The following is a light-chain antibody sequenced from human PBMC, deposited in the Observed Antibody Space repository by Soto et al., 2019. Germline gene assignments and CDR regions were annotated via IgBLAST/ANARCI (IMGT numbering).Light chain of an antibody. V-gene: IGKV3-15*01. CDR2: DAS. Sequence: EVVMTQSPGTLSVSPGEGATLSCRASQSVSVNLAWYQHRPGQAPRPLIYDASTRAIGAPARFSGRGSATEFTLTSSGLQSEDFGFYYCLQYNTWPYTFGRGTKLEI. J-gene: IGKJ2*01. CDR3: LQYNTWPYT. CDR1: QSVSVN.